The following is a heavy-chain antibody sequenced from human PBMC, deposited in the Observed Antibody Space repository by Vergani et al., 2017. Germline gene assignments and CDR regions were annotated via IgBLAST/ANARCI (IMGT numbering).Heavy chain of an antibody. CDR3: ASYSSGYYYPSYGMDV. D-gene: IGHD3-22*01. J-gene: IGHJ6*02. CDR1: GYTFTSYA. CDR2: IIPIFGTA. Sequence: QVQLVQSGAEVKKPGASVKVSCKASGYTFTSYAMHWVRQAPGQRLEWMGRIIPIFGTANYAQKFQGRVTITADESTSTAYMELSSLRSEDTAVYYCASYSSGYYYPSYGMDVWGQGTTVTVSS. V-gene: IGHV1-69*13.